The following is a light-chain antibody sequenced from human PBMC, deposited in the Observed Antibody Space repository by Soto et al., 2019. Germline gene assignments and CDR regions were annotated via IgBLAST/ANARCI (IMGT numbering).Light chain of an antibody. CDR2: DVS. V-gene: IGLV2-14*01. CDR3: SSYTLSSPLGV. J-gene: IGLJ3*02. CDR1: SSDVGGYNY. Sequence: QSALTQPASVSGSPGQSITISCTGTSSDVGGYNYVSWYQQHPGKAPKLMIYDVSNRPSGVSNRFSGSKSGNTASLTISGLQAEDEAEYYCSSYTLSSPLGVFGGGTKLTVL.